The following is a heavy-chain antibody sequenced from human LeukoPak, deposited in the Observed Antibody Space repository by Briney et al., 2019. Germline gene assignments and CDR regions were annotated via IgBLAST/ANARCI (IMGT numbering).Heavy chain of an antibody. J-gene: IGHJ3*02. V-gene: IGHV1-69*13. D-gene: IGHD6-6*01. CDR2: IIPIFGTA. CDR1: GGTFSNYA. Sequence: SVKVSCKASGGTFSNYAISWVRQAPGQGLEWMGGIIPIFGTANYAQKFQGRVTITADESTSTAYMELSSLRSEDTAVYYCARSYSSSDAFGIWGQGTMVTVSS. CDR3: ARSYSSSDAFGI.